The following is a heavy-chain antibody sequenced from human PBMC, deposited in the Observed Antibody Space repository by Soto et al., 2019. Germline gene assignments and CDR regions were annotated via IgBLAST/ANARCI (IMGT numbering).Heavy chain of an antibody. V-gene: IGHV3-23*01. CDR1: GFTSSNYA. CDR2: ISGSGDVT. Sequence: EVHLLESGGGLVQPGGSLRLSCAASGFTSSNYAMSWVRQAPGKGLEWVSAISGSGDVTPYADSVKGRFTISRDNSKTTLYLQMNSLRAEDTAVYFCASHNYYNSDRRSSPLDYWGPGTLVTVSS. J-gene: IGHJ4*02. CDR3: ASHNYYNSDRRSSPLDY. D-gene: IGHD3-10*01.